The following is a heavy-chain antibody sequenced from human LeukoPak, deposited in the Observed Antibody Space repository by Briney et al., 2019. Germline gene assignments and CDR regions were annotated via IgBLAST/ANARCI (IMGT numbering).Heavy chain of an antibody. V-gene: IGHV3-30*03. D-gene: IGHD4-17*01. CDR1: GFTFSSYG. CDR3: ATLYGDDAFDI. CDR2: ISYDGSNK. J-gene: IGHJ3*02. Sequence: PGGSLGLSCAASGFTFSSYGMHWVRQAPGKGLEWVAVISYDGSNKYYADSVKGRFTISRDNSKNTLYLQMNSLRAEDTAVYYCATLYGDDAFDIWGQGTMVTVSS.